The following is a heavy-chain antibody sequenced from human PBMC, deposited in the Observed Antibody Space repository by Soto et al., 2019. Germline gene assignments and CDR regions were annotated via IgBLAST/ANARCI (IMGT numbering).Heavy chain of an antibody. CDR1: GFTFGHYA. J-gene: IGHJ5*02. V-gene: IGHV3-33*08. D-gene: IGHD1-26*01. CDR2: IWYDGNTK. Sequence: GGSLRLSCAASGFTFGHYAMHWVRQAPGKGLEWVSLIWYDGNTKIYSDSVKGRFTISRDNAKNSLYLQMNSLRAEDTAVYYCARALFSGSINCLAPWGKGTLVTVSS. CDR3: ARALFSGSINCLAP.